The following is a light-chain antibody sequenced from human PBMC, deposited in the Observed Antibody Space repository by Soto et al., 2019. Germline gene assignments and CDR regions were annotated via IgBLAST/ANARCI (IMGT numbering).Light chain of an antibody. CDR2: DVT. CDR3: SSYRSSSPVYV. V-gene: IGLV2-14*03. J-gene: IGLJ1*01. Sequence: QSVLTQPASVSGTPGQSITLSCTGTSSDVGGYNYVSWYQQHPGKAPKLLIYDVTNRPSGVSNRFSGSKSGNTASLTISGLQDEDEADYYCSSYRSSSPVYVFGPGTKLTVL. CDR1: SSDVGGYNY.